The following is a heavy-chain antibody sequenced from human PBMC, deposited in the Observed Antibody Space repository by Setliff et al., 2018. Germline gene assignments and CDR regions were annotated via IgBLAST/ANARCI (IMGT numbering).Heavy chain of an antibody. CDR2: IYYSGRT. CDR3: ARRATYYNFWSGYYDY. CDR1: GGSISSYY. Sequence: SETLSLTCTVSGGSISSYYWSWIRQPPGKGLEWIGYIYYSGRTNDNPSLKSRVTISVDTSKNQFSLKLSSVTAADTAVYYCARRATYYNFWSGYYDYWGQGTLVTVSS. V-gene: IGHV4-59*01. J-gene: IGHJ4*02. D-gene: IGHD3-3*01.